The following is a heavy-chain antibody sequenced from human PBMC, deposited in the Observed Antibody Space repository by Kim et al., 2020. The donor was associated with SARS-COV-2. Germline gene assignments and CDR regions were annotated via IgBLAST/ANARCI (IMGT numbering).Heavy chain of an antibody. V-gene: IGHV3-33*01. CDR3: ARGGRVGAEGYGMDV. Sequence: GGSLRLSCAASGFTFSSYGMHWVRQAPGKGLEWVAVIWYDGSNKYYADSVKGRFTISRDNSKNTLYLQMNSLRAEDTAVYYCARGGRVGAEGYGMDVWGQGTTVTVSS. D-gene: IGHD2-15*01. CDR2: IWYDGSNK. CDR1: GFTFSSYG. J-gene: IGHJ6*02.